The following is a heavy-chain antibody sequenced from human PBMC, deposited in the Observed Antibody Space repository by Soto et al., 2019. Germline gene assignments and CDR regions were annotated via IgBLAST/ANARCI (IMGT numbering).Heavy chain of an antibody. CDR2: IYYSGST. V-gene: IGHV4-31*03. D-gene: IGHD6-19*01. Sequence: SETLSLTCTVSGGSISSGGYYWSWIRQHPGKGLEWIGYIYYSGSTYYNPSLKSRLTISVDTSKDQFSLKLSSVTAADTAVYYCARGGYSSGWYQGNWGQGTLVTVSS. CDR3: ARGGYSSGWYQGN. CDR1: GGSISSGGYY. J-gene: IGHJ4*02.